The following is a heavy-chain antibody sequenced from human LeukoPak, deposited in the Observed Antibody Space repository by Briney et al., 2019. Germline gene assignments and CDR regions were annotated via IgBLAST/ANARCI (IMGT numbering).Heavy chain of an antibody. J-gene: IGHJ3*02. Sequence: ASVKVSCKASGYTFTSYGISWVRQAPGQGLEWMGWISAYNGNTNYAQKLQGRVTMTTDTSTSTAYMELRSLRSDDTAVYYCAGDHMVRGAISAFDIWGQGTMVTVS. V-gene: IGHV1-18*01. CDR3: AGDHMVRGAISAFDI. CDR1: GYTFTSYG. CDR2: ISAYNGNT. D-gene: IGHD3-10*01.